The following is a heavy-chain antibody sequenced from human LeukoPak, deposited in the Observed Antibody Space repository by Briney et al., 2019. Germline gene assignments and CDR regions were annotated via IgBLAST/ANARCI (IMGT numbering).Heavy chain of an antibody. CDR3: AKGSKVVGLTDY. CDR2: ISVSGDT. CDR1: GFTFSSYA. V-gene: IGHV3-23*01. D-gene: IGHD3-16*02. J-gene: IGHJ4*02. Sequence: GGSLRLSCAASGFTFSSYAMGWVRQAPGKGLDWVSAISVSGDTYYTPSVKGRSTVSRDNSDNTLFLEMNSLRAEDTAVYYCAKGSKVVGLTDYWGQGTLVTVSS.